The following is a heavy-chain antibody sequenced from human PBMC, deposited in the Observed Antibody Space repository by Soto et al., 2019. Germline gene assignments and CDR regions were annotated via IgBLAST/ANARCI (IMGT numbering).Heavy chain of an antibody. CDR3: ARAKRFLEWLLFTYFAY. CDR2: IKQDGSEK. V-gene: IGHV3-7*01. D-gene: IGHD3-3*01. J-gene: IGHJ4*02. CDR1: EGKCISHC. Sequence: VWCGAAEGKCISHCGSRISKENGKGLEWVANIKQDGSEKYYVDSVKGRFTISRDNAKNSLYLQMNSLRAEDTAVYYCARAKRFLEWLLFTYFAYWGKGTLVTVSS.